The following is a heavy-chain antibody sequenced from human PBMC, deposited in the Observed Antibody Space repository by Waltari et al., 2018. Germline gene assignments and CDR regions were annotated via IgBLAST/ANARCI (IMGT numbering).Heavy chain of an antibody. J-gene: IGHJ6*02. CDR1: GGSISSGSYY. Sequence: QVQLQESGPGLVKPSQTLSLTCTVSGGSISSGSYYWRWIRQPAGKGLEWIGRIYTSGSTNYNPSLKSRVTISVDTSKNQFSLKLSSVTAADTAVYYCARSRGGGYYGMDVWGQGTTVTVSS. D-gene: IGHD3-10*01. V-gene: IGHV4-61*02. CDR2: IYTSGST. CDR3: ARSRGGGYYGMDV.